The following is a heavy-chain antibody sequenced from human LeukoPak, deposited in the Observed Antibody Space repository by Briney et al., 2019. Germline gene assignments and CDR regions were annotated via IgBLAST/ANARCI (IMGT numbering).Heavy chain of an antibody. CDR3: ASLWRYCSSTSCYNWFDP. CDR1: GYTFTSYY. Sequence: GASVKVSCMASGYTFTSYYMHWVRQAPGQGLEWMGIINPSGGSTSYAQKFQGRVTMTRDTSTSTAYMELSSLRSEDTAVYYCASLWRYCSSTSCYNWFDPWGQGTLVTVSS. CDR2: INPSGGST. D-gene: IGHD2-2*01. J-gene: IGHJ5*02. V-gene: IGHV1-46*01.